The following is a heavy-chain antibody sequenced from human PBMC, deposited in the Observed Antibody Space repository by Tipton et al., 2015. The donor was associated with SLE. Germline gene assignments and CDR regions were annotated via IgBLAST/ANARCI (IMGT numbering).Heavy chain of an antibody. D-gene: IGHD2-21*02. CDR1: GGSITTGSYY. V-gene: IGHV4-39*01. J-gene: IGHJ4*02. CDR2: VFYSGTT. Sequence: LRLSCTVSGGSITTGSYYWGWIRPPPGKGLGWIGSVFYSGTTYYNPSLKSRVTISVDTSKNQFSLKLSSVTAADTAVYYCARYGPGVTHFDYWGQGTLVTVSS. CDR3: ARYGPGVTHFDY.